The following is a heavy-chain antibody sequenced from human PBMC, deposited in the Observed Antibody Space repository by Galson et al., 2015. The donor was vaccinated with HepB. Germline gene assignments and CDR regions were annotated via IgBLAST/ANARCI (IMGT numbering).Heavy chain of an antibody. V-gene: IGHV3-30-3*01. CDR1: GFTFSRYA. D-gene: IGHD6-13*01. CDR2: ISYDGSNK. CDR3: ARDRGEYSSSWYRDNWFDP. J-gene: IGHJ5*02. Sequence: SLRLSCAASGFTFSRYAMHWVRQAPGKGLEWVAVISYDGSNKYYADSVKGRFTISRDNSKNTLYLQMNSLRVEDTAVYYCARDRGEYSSSWYRDNWFDPWGQGTLVTVSS.